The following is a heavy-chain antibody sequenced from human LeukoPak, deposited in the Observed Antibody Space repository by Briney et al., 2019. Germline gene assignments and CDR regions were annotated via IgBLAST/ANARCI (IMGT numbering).Heavy chain of an antibody. D-gene: IGHD3-22*01. J-gene: IGHJ3*02. CDR1: GGSISSSNW. V-gene: IGHV4-4*02. Sequence: SETLSLTCAVSGGSISSSNWWSWVRQPPGKGLEWIGEIYHSGSTNYNPSLKSRVTISVDKSKNQFSLKLSSVTAADTAVYYCARHTYYYDSSGYSVGAFDIWGQGTMVTVSS. CDR3: ARHTYYYDSSGYSVGAFDI. CDR2: IYHSGST.